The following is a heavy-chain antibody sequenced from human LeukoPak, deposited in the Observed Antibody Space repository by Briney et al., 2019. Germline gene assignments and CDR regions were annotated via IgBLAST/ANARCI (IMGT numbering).Heavy chain of an antibody. D-gene: IGHD2-15*01. Sequence: SETLSLTCTVSRGSISLYHWSWIRQPPGKGLEWIGHIYYSGSTNYNPSLKGRVTISIDTSKNQFSLKLSSVTAADTAVYYCARGDFSGGYCYDYWGQGTLVTVSS. CDR2: IYYSGST. CDR1: RGSISLYH. J-gene: IGHJ4*02. CDR3: ARGDFSGGYCYDY. V-gene: IGHV4-59*01.